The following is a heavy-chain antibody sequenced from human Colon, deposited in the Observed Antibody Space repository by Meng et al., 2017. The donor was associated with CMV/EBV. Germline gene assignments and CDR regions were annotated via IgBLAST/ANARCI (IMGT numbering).Heavy chain of an antibody. CDR2: INSYGSST. J-gene: IGHJ5*02. CDR1: GFTFTSYW. V-gene: IGHV3-74*01. Sequence: GGSLRLSCAASGFTFTSYWMHWVRQAPGKGLMWVSRINSYGSSTAYADSVKGRFTISGDNAKNTLYLQMNSLRAEDTAVYYCAREDYGDSPHDGGGWFDPWGQGTLVTVSS. D-gene: IGHD4-17*01. CDR3: AREDYGDSPHDGGGWFDP.